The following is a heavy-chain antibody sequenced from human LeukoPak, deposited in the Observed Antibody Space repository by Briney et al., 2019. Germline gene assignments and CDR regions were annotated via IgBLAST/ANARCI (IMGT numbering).Heavy chain of an antibody. D-gene: IGHD5-12*01. V-gene: IGHV4-4*09. J-gene: IGHJ4*02. CDR2: VYSSGST. CDR1: GGSISAYY. CDR3: ARRQYSGSQRDYFDY. Sequence: SETLSLTCSVSGGSISAYYRNWIRQPPGKGLEWMGYVYSSGSTFYNPSLKSRVTISVDTSKNQFSLRLSSVTAADTAVYYCARRQYSGSQRDYFDYWGQGTLVTVSS.